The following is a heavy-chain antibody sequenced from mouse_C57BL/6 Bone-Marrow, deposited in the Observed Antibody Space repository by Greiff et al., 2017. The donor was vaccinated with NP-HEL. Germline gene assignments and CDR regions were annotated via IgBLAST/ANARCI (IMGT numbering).Heavy chain of an antibody. V-gene: IGHV1-19*01. D-gene: IGHD2-1*01. J-gene: IGHJ3*01. CDR3: ARSYYGKFAD. Sequence: VQLQQSGPVLVKPGASVKMSCKASGYTFTDYYMNWVKQSHGKSLEWIGVINPYNGGTSYNQKFKGKATLTVDKSSSTAYMELNSLTSEDAAVYYCARSYYGKFADWGQGTLVTVSA. CDR1: GYTFTDYY. CDR2: INPYNGGT.